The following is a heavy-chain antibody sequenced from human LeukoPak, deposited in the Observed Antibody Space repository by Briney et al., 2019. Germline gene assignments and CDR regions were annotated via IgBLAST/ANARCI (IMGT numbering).Heavy chain of an antibody. CDR3: AREWTSGDGSGYPYYFDY. CDR1: GGSMSSFY. Sequence: SETLSLTCTVSGGSMSSFYWNWVRQPAGKGLQWIGRIYTSGVTNYNPSLKSRVTMSVDTSKNQFSLKLSSVTATDTAVYYCAREWTSGDGSGYPYYFDYWGPGTLVTVSS. V-gene: IGHV4-4*07. J-gene: IGHJ4*02. D-gene: IGHD3-3*01. CDR2: IYTSGVT.